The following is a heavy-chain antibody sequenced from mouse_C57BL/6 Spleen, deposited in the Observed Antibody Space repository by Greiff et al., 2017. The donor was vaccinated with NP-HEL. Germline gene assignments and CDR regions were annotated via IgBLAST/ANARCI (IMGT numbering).Heavy chain of an antibody. J-gene: IGHJ4*01. CDR2: IYPGSGNT. D-gene: IGHD2-4*01. CDR3: ARCASYDYGDYAMDY. CDR1: GYTFTDYY. V-gene: IGHV1-76*01. Sequence: QVQLQQSGAELVRPGASVKLSCKASGYTFTDYYINWVKQRPGQGLEWIARIYPGSGNTYYNEKFKGKATLTAEKSSSTAYMQLSSLTSEDSAVYFCARCASYDYGDYAMDYWGQGTSVTVSS.